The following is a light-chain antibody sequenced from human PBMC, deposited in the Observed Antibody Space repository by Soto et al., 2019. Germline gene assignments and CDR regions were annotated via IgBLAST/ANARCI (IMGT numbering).Light chain of an antibody. V-gene: IGKV3-20*01. J-gene: IGKJ1*01. CDR1: QSVSSH. Sequence: EIVLTQSPGTLSLSPGERATLSCRASQSVSSHLAWYQQNPGQAPRPLIYDASNRATGIPDRFSGSGSGTDFTLTISRLEPEDFAVYYCQQYGNSRGTFGQGTKVDIK. CDR2: DAS. CDR3: QQYGNSRGT.